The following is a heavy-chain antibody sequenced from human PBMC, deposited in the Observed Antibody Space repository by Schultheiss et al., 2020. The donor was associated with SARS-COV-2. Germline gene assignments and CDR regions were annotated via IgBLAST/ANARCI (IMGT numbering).Heavy chain of an antibody. D-gene: IGHD5-12*01. J-gene: IGHJ6*03. Sequence: SETLSLTCAVSGGSISSSNWWSWVRQPPGKGLEWIGEINHSGSTNYNPSLKSRVTISLDTSKNQFSLKLSSVTAADTAVYYCARVIQATITSGYYYYYYMDVWGKGTTVTVSS. V-gene: IGHV4-4*02. CDR3: ARVIQATITSGYYYYYYMDV. CDR2: INHSGST. CDR1: GGSISSSNW.